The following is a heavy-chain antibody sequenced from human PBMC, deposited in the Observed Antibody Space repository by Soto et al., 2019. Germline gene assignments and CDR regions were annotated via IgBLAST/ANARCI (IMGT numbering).Heavy chain of an antibody. J-gene: IGHJ5*02. CDR3: ERHKSHAEWFDP. V-gene: IGHV4-39*01. Sequence: QLQLPESGPGLVKPSETLSLTCTVSGGSISSSGYSWGWIRQPPGKGLEYIGNIYYSGTTYYNPSLKSRVVISVDTSKNQFSLKLSSVTAADTAVYYCERHKSHAEWFDPWGQGTTVTVSS. CDR1: GGSISSSGYS. CDR2: IYYSGTT.